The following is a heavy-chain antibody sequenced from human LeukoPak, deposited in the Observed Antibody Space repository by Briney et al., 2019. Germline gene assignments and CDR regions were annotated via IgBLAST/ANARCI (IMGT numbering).Heavy chain of an antibody. J-gene: IGHJ4*02. D-gene: IGHD3-10*01. V-gene: IGHV3-74*01. CDR2: INRDGSDT. Sequence: GGSLRLSCAASGFTFNSYYMNWVRQPPGKGRVWVSRINRDGSDTIYADSVKGRFTISGDNAKNTLFLQMNSLRAEDTAVYYCAREDFGVDYWGQGTLVTVSS. CDR1: GFTFNSYY. CDR3: AREDFGVDY.